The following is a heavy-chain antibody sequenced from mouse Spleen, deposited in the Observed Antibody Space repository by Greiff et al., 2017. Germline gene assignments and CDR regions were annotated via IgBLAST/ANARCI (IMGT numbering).Heavy chain of an antibody. J-gene: IGHJ4*01. CDR2: ISNLAYSI. CDR1: GFTFSDYG. CDR3: ARGDEYYAMDY. D-gene: IGHD2-13*01. Sequence: EVMLVESGGGLVQPGGSRKLSCAASGFTFSDYGMAWVRQAPGKGPEWVAFISNLAYSIYYADTVTGRFTISRENAKNTLYLEMSSLRSEDTAMYYCARGDEYYAMDYWGQGTSVTVSS. V-gene: IGHV5-15*02.